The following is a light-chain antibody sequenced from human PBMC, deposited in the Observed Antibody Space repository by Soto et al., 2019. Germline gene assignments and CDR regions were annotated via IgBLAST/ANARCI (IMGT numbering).Light chain of an antibody. V-gene: IGLV2-14*01. CDR3: SAYTSSSTLVA. Sequence: QSALTQPASVSGSPGQSITISCTGTSSDVGGYNYVSWYQQHPGKAPKLMLYEVSHRPSGVSDRFSGSKFGNTASLTISGLRADDEADYYCSAYTSSSTLVAFGGGTKLTVL. J-gene: IGLJ3*02. CDR2: EVS. CDR1: SSDVGGYNY.